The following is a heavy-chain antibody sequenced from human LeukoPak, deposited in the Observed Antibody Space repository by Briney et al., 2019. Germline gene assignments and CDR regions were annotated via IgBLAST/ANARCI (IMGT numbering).Heavy chain of an antibody. CDR1: GFTFSSYA. D-gene: IGHD3-9*01. CDR2: IYYSGST. J-gene: IGHJ4*02. V-gene: IGHV4-59*01. CDR3: ARWNILTGYSLDY. Sequence: GSLRLSCAASGFTFSSYARSWLRQPPGKGLEWIGYIYYSGSTNYNPSLKSRVTISVDTSKNQFSLKLSSVTAADTAVYYCARWNILTGYSLDYWGQGTLVTVSS.